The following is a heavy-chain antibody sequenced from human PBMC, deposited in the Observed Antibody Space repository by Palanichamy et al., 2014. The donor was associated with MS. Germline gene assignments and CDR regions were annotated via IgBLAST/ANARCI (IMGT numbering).Heavy chain of an antibody. CDR1: GGSISSSSYY. J-gene: IGHJ4*02. V-gene: IGHV4-39*07. D-gene: IGHD3-22*01. CDR2: IYYSGST. CDR3: AREIGTMIVAEYYFDY. Sequence: QLQLQESGPGLVKPSETLSLTCTVSGGSISSSSYYWGWIRQPPGKRLEWIGSIYYSGSTYYNPSLKSRVTISVDTSKNQFSLKLSSVTAADTAVYYCAREIGTMIVAEYYFDYWGQGTLVTVSS.